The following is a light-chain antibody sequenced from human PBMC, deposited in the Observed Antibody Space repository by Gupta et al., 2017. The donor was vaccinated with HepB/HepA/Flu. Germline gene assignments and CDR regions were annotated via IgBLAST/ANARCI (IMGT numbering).Light chain of an antibody. Sequence: EIVLTQSPGTLSLSPGERATLSCRASQSVSSSYLAWYQQKPGQAPRLLIYGASSRDNGIPDRFSGSGSGTDFTLTISRLEPEDFALYYCQQYGSSQWTFGQGTKVEIK. CDR3: QQYGSSQWT. CDR2: GAS. V-gene: IGKV3-20*01. J-gene: IGKJ1*01. CDR1: QSVSSSY.